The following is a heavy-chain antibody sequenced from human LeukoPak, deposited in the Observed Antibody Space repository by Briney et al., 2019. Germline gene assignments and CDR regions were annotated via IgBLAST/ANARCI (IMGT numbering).Heavy chain of an antibody. CDR3: AKGGAVGTRYYFDS. D-gene: IGHD6-13*01. V-gene: IGHV3-7*01. Sequence: GGSLRLSCAASGFSFSYYWMSWVRQAPGKELERVANTKEDGSGSSYVDSVKGRFTISRDNAKNSLYLQMNSLRAEDTAVYYCAKGGAVGTRYYFDSWGQGTLVTVSS. J-gene: IGHJ4*02. CDR1: GFSFSYYW. CDR2: TKEDGSGS.